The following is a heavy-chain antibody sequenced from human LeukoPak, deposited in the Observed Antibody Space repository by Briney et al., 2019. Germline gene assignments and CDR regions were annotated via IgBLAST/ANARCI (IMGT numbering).Heavy chain of an antibody. CDR2: IKQDESEK. V-gene: IGHV3-7*05. D-gene: IGHD2-2*01. Sequence: GGSLRLSCAASGFTYSSYYMIWVRQAPGKGLEGMANIKQDESEKYYVDSVKGRFTISRDNAKNSLYLQMNSLRAEDTAVYYCARDQRYCSSSSCPWEPFDYWGQGTLVTVSS. J-gene: IGHJ4*02. CDR3: ARDQRYCSSSSCPWEPFDY. CDR1: GFTYSSYY.